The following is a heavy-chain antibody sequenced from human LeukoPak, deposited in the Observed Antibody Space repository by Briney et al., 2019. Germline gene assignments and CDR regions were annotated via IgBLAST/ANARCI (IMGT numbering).Heavy chain of an antibody. CDR3: ARDYYDSTDWYFDL. J-gene: IGHJ2*01. CDR1: GFTLSSYG. V-gene: IGHV3-30*03. D-gene: IGHD3-22*01. CDR2: ISYDGSNK. Sequence: GGSLRLSCAASGFTLSSYGMHWVRQAPGKGLEWVAVISYDGSNKYYADSVKGRFTISRDNSKNTLYLQMNSLRAEDTAVYYCARDYYDSTDWYFDLWGRGTLVTVSS.